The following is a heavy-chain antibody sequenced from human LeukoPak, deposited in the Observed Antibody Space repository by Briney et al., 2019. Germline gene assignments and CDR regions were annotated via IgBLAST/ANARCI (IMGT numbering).Heavy chain of an antibody. CDR1: GYTLTELS. V-gene: IGHV1-24*01. Sequence: ASVKVSCKVSGYTLTELSMHWVRQAPGKGLEWMGTFDPEDGETIYAQKFQGRVTMTEDTSTDTAYMELSSLRSEDTAVYYCATYMTTLTANWFDSWGKGTLVTVSS. J-gene: IGHJ5*01. CDR3: ATYMTTLTANWFDS. CDR2: FDPEDGET. D-gene: IGHD4-11*01.